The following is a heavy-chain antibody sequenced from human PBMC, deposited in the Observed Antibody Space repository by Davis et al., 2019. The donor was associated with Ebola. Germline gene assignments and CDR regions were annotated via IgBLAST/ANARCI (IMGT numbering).Heavy chain of an antibody. CDR1: GGSINSGDYY. CDR2: IYYTGST. D-gene: IGHD6-19*01. J-gene: IGHJ4*02. Sequence: SETLSLTCAVSGGSINSGDYYWSWIRQPPGQGLEWIGYIYYTGSTYYNPSLKSRVTISVDTSNNQFSLKLNSVNAADTAVYYCATTPQYSSGQNKPFDYWGQGTLVTVSS. CDR3: ATTPQYSSGQNKPFDY. V-gene: IGHV4-31*11.